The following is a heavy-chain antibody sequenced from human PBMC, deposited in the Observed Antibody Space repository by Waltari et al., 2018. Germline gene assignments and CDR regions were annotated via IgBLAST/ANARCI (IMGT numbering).Heavy chain of an antibody. CDR1: GFTFDAYA. Sequence: EVQLVESGGVVVQPGGSLRLSCAASGFTFDAYAIPWVRQAPGKGLEWVSLISWDGGSTYYADSVKGRFTISRDNSKNSLYLQMNSLRAEDTALYYCAKDRHGSGSYKDYWGQGTLVTVSS. V-gene: IGHV3-43D*04. J-gene: IGHJ4*02. CDR3: AKDRHGSGSYKDY. D-gene: IGHD3-10*01. CDR2: ISWDGGST.